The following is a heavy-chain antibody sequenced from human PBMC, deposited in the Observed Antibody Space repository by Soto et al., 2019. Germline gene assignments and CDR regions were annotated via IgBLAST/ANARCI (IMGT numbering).Heavy chain of an antibody. J-gene: IGHJ6*03. CDR3: ARDPIVVVVAAAKNPYYYYMDV. V-gene: IGHV3-11*01. Sequence: QVQLVESGGGLVKPGGSLRLSCAASGFTFSDYYMSWIRQAPGKGLEWVSYISSSGSTIYYADSVKGRFTISRDNAKNSLYLQMNSLRAEDTAVYYCARDPIVVVVAAAKNPYYYYMDVWDKGTTVTVSS. D-gene: IGHD2-15*01. CDR1: GFTFSDYY. CDR2: ISSSGSTI.